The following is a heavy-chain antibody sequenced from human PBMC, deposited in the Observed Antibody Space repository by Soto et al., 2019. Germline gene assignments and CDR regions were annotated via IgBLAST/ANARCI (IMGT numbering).Heavy chain of an antibody. CDR3: ARDRLAVAGKGFDP. Sequence: GGSLRLSCAASGFTFSSYWMHWVRQAPGKGLVWVSRINSDGSSTSYADSVKGRFTISRDNAKNTLYLQMNSLRAEDTAVYYCARDRLAVAGKGFDPWGQGTLVTVYS. CDR1: GFTFSSYW. J-gene: IGHJ5*02. V-gene: IGHV3-74*01. CDR2: INSDGSST. D-gene: IGHD6-19*01.